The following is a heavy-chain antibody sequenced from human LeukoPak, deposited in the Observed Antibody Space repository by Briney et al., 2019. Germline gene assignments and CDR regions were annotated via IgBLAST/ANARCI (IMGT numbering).Heavy chain of an antibody. V-gene: IGHV4-59*01. CDR3: ARDLAREDAFDI. D-gene: IGHD2-21*01. CDR2: IYYTGST. J-gene: IGHJ3*02. Sequence: PSETLSLTCTVPGGSISSYYWSWIRQPPGKGLEWIGYIYYTGSTNYNPSLKSRVTISVDTSKNQFSLKLSSVTAADTAVYYCARDLAREDAFDIWGQGTMVTVSS. CDR1: GGSISSYY.